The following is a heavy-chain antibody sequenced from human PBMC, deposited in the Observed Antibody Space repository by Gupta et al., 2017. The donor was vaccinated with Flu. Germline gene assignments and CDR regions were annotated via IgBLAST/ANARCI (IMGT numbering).Heavy chain of an antibody. J-gene: IGHJ4*02. CDR1: GFSLDTSGVG. D-gene: IGHD5/OR15-5a*01. CDR2: IVWNDDK. Sequence: QITLKESGPTLVKPTQPLTLTCNFSGFSLDTSGVGVGWIRQPPGKALEWLALIVWNDDKRYRPYRKSRLTITKDTSKTQGVFSMTNMDPVDTATYYCEHRLGSTRPYWGGGTRGTVAS. V-gene: IGHV2-5*01. CDR3: EHRLGSTRPY.